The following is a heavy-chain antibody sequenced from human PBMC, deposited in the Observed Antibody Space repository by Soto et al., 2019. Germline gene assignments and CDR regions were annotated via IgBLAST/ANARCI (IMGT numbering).Heavy chain of an antibody. D-gene: IGHD6-19*01. J-gene: IGHJ4*02. V-gene: IGHV1-3*01. CDR1: GYTFTSYA. CDR2: INAGNGNT. Sequence: QVQLVQSGAEVKKPGASVKVSCKASGYTFTSYAMHWVRQAPGQRLEWMGWINAGNGNTKYSQKFQGRVTITRDTSACTAYMEVSSLRSEDTAVYYCARVSGIAVAELWGQGTLVTVSS. CDR3: ARVSGIAVAEL.